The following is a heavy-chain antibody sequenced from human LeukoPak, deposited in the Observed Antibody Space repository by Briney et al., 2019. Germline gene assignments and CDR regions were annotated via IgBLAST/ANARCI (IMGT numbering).Heavy chain of an antibody. J-gene: IGHJ4*02. Sequence: GGSLRLSCAASGFTFSSYGMSWVRQAPGKGLEWVSAISGSGGSTYYADSVKGRFTISRDNSKNTLYLQMNSLRAEDTAVYYCAKGKYYDILTGPLLDYWGQGTLVTVSS. V-gene: IGHV3-23*01. D-gene: IGHD3-9*01. CDR2: ISGSGGST. CDR3: AKGKYYDILTGPLLDY. CDR1: GFTFSSYG.